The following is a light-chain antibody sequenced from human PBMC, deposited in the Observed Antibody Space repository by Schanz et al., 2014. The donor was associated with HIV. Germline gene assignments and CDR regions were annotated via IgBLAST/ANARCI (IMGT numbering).Light chain of an antibody. J-gene: IGLJ1*01. CDR2: EVS. Sequence: QSALTQPPSASGSPGQSVTISCTGTSSDVGSYNLVSWYQHHPGKAPKLMIYEVSKRPSGVSNRFSGFKSGNTASLTISGLQAEDEADYYCCSYAGSNILYVFGTGTKPTVL. CDR1: SSDVGSYNL. CDR3: CSYAGSNILYV. V-gene: IGLV2-23*02.